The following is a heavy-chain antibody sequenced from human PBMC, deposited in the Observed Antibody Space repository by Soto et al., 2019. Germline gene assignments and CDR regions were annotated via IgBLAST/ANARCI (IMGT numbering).Heavy chain of an antibody. CDR3: ARNKGQWLAYAYYFDS. CDR2: IWYDGSNK. V-gene: IGHV3-33*01. CDR1: GFTFSSYG. Sequence: QVQLVESGGGVVQPGRSLRLSCAASGFTFSSYGMHWVRQAPGKGLEWVAVIWYDGSNKYYADSVKGRFTISRDNSKNTLDLKMNSPSADETAVYYCARNKGQWLAYAYYFDSCGQGTLVTV. D-gene: IGHD6-19*01. J-gene: IGHJ4*02.